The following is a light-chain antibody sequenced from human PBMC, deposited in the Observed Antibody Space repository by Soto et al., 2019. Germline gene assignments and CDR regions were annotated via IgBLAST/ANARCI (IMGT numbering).Light chain of an antibody. CDR1: SGHSSYA. J-gene: IGLJ2*01. Sequence: QSVLTQSPSASASLGASVKLTCTLSSGHSSYAIAWHQQQPEKGPRYLMKLNSDGSHSKGDGIPDRFSGSSSGAERYLTISNLQSEDEADYYCQTRGTGEVFGGGTKLTVL. V-gene: IGLV4-69*01. CDR2: LNSDGSH. CDR3: QTRGTGEV.